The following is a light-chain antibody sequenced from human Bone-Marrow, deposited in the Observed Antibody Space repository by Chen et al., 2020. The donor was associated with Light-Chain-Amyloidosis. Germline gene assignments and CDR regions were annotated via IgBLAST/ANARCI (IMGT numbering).Light chain of an antibody. CDR2: DVS. CDR1: NSDVGAHKY. J-gene: IGLJ3*02. CDR3: GSYTTTNTLV. Sequence: SALPQPASVPGSPGRPATISGTGSNSDVGAHKYVSWYQQSPGKAPKLIIYDVSDRPSGLSYRFSGSKSGNTASLTIYGLQAEDEADYYCGSYTTTNTLVFGGGTKLTVL. V-gene: IGLV2-14*03.